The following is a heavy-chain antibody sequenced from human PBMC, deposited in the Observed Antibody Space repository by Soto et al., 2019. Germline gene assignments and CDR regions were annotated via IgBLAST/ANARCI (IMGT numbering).Heavy chain of an antibody. CDR2: INHSGST. V-gene: IGHV4-34*02. CDR3: GGITVPD. Sequence: QVQLQQWGAGLLKPSETLSLTCAVYGGSFSDYYWSWIRQPPGKGLEWIGEINHSGSTNYNPSLKSRVTISVDTSKTQLSLKLSSVTAADTAVYYCGGITVPDWGQGTLVTVSS. CDR1: GGSFSDYY. D-gene: IGHD6-19*01. J-gene: IGHJ4*02.